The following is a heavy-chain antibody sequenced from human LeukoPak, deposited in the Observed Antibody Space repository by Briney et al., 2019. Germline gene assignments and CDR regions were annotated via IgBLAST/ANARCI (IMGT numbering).Heavy chain of an antibody. CDR2: ISSSSSYI. CDR1: GFTFSSYS. J-gene: IGHJ4*02. V-gene: IGHV3-21*01. Sequence: PGGSLRLSCAASGFTFSSYSMNWVRQAPGKGLEWVSSISSSSSYIYYADSVKGRFTISRDNAKNSLYLQMNRLRAEDTAVYYCARVQGSSTSPAWYWGQGTLVTVSS. CDR3: ARVQGSSTSPAWY. D-gene: IGHD2-2*01.